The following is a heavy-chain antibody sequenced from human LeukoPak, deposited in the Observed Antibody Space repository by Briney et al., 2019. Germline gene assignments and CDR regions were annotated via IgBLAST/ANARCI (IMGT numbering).Heavy chain of an antibody. D-gene: IGHD1-26*01. J-gene: IGHJ5*02. Sequence: SQTLSFTWTASGDSISSGRYYWSWVRQPAGKELEWIGRIYASGKTDYNPYTPSLKSRVTVSLDTSKNQFSLFLTSVTAADTAVYYCARVWGLDGSHFRSYWFDPWGQGTLVTVSS. CDR3: ARVWGLDGSHFRSYWFDP. V-gene: IGHV4-61*02. CDR2: IYASGKT. CDR1: GDSISSGRYY.